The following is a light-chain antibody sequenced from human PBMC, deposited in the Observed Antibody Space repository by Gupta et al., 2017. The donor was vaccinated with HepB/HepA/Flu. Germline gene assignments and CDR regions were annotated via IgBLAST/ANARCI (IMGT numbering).Light chain of an antibody. Sequence: DIQMTQSPSSLPAPVGDRVTITCRASQSISSYLNWYQQKPGKAPKLLIYAASSLQSGVPSRFSGSGSGTDFTLTISSLQPEDFATYYCQQSYSTPLWTFGQGTKVEIK. CDR3: QQSYSTPLWT. J-gene: IGKJ1*01. V-gene: IGKV1-39*01. CDR2: AAS. CDR1: QSISSY.